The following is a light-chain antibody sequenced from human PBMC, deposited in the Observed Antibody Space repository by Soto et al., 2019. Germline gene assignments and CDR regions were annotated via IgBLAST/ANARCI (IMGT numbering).Light chain of an antibody. CDR3: QQYGTYLWT. J-gene: IGKJ1*01. V-gene: IGKV1-5*01. CDR1: QSISSW. CDR2: DAS. Sequence: DIQVTQSPSTLSASLGARVTITCRASQSISSWLAWFQENPGNAPKLLMYDASGSESGVPSRFSGSGSGTEFTLTISSLQPDKFATYNCQQYGTYLWTFGQGPRWIS.